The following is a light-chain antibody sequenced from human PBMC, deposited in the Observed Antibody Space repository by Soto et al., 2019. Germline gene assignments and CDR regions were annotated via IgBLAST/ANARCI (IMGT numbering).Light chain of an antibody. J-gene: IGKJ4*01. CDR2: AAS. V-gene: IGKV1-39*01. CDR3: QHGYSTPLT. CDR1: QNINTY. Sequence: DIQMTQSPSSLSASVRDRVTITCRASQNINTYLNWYQQKPGKAPNLLIYAASILQSEVPSRFSGSGSGTDFTLTISSLQPEDFATYFCQHGYSTPLTFGGGTKVDIK.